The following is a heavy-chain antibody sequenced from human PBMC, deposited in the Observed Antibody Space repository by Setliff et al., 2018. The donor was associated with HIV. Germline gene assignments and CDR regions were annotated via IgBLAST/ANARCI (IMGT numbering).Heavy chain of an antibody. V-gene: IGHV1-2*02. Sequence: ASVKVSCKASGYRFTDYYIHWVRQAPGQGLEWMGWINPNSGGTNYAQKFQGRVTMTRDTSISTAYMELSGLTSDDPAVYYCARYLVVVPVAVGGLDVWGQGTTVTVSS. D-gene: IGHD2-2*01. J-gene: IGHJ6*02. CDR2: INPNSGGT. CDR1: GYRFTDYY. CDR3: ARYLVVVPVAVGGLDV.